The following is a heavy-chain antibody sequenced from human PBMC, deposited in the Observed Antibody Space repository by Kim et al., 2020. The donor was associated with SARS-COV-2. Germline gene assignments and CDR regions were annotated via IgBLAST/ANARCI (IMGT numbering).Heavy chain of an antibody. CDR2: ISYDGSNK. D-gene: IGHD3-9*01. V-gene: IGHV3-30*04. J-gene: IGHJ6*02. CDR3: ARDRYYDILYYYYGMDV. Sequence: GGSLRLSCAASGFTFSSYAMHWVRQAPGKGLEWVAVISYDGSNKYYADSVKGRFTISRDNSKKTLYLQMNSLRAEDTAVYYCARDRYYDILYYYYGMDVWGQGTTFTVSS. CDR1: GFTFSSYA.